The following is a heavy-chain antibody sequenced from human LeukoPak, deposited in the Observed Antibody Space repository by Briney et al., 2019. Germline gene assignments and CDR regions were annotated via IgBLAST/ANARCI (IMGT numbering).Heavy chain of an antibody. D-gene: IGHD2-2*02. CDR3: AREFCDTNNCYKAALAY. CDR1: GFSFSTYT. CDR2: ITSNGDSK. J-gene: IGHJ4*02. Sequence: GGSLRLSCAASGFSFSTYTMHWVRQAPGKGLEYVSAITSNGDSKYYASSVKGRFAISRDNYKNTLYLQMGSLTTEDVALYYCAREFCDTNNCYKAALAYWGQGTLVSVSS. V-gene: IGHV3-64*01.